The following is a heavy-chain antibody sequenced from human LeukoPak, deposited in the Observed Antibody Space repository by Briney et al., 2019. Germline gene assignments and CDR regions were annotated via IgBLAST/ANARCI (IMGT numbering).Heavy chain of an antibody. CDR1: GGTFSSYA. CDR2: SIPIFGTA. J-gene: IGHJ4*02. CDR3: ANDYV. Sequence: WASVNVTCTASGGTFSSYAISWVRLGHGPGLEWMGGSIPIFGTANYAQKFQGRVTITADKSTSTAYMELSSLRSEDTAVYYCANDYVWGQGTLVTVSS. D-gene: IGHD3-16*01. V-gene: IGHV1-69*06.